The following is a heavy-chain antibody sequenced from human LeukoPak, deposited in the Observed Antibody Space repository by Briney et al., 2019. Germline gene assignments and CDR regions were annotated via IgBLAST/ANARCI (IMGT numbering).Heavy chain of an antibody. CDR1: GFTFSSYA. D-gene: IGHD6-13*01. J-gene: IGHJ6*02. CDR3: ANKAQQLVPGDYYYYGMDV. CDR2: ISGSGGST. Sequence: GGSLRLSCAASGFTFSSYAMSWVRQAPGKGLEWVSAISGSGGSTYYADSVKGRFTISRDNSKNTLYLQMNSLRAEDTAVYYCANKAQQLVPGDYYYYGMDVWGQETTVTVSS. V-gene: IGHV3-23*01.